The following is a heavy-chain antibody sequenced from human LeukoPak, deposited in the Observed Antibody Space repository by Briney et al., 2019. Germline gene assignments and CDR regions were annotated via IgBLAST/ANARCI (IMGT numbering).Heavy chain of an antibody. J-gene: IGHJ4*02. Sequence: GGSLRLSCAASGFALRTYAVHWVRQAPGKGLEWVATMWFDGAKKYHADSLKGRFTISRDESKNTVHLQMNSLSSVTAADTAVYYCARGRGGSFYNYFDDWGQGTLVTVSS. CDR1: GFALRTYA. CDR2: MWFDGAKK. V-gene: IGHV3-33*01. CDR3: ARGRGGSFYNYFDD. D-gene: IGHD1-26*01.